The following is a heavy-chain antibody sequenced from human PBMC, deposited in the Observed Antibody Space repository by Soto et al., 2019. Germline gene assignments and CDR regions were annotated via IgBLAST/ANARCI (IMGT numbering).Heavy chain of an antibody. V-gene: IGHV3-53*01. CDR3: ASRLVKGIAARDSKFYYGMDV. CDR2: IYSGGST. Sequence: GGSLSLSCAASGFTVSSNYMSWVRQAPGKGLEWVSVIYSGGSTYYADSVKGRFTISRDNSKNTLYLQMNSLRAEDTAVLICASRLVKGIAARDSKFYYGMDVWEQGTTVTVSS. J-gene: IGHJ6*01. D-gene: IGHD6-13*01. CDR1: GFTVSSNY.